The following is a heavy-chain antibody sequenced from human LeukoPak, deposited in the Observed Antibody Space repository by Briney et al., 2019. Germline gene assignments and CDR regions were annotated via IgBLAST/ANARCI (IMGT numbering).Heavy chain of an antibody. CDR3: ARHPYSERPDY. CDR2: IYNSGST. D-gene: IGHD1-26*01. V-gene: IGHV4-59*08. CDR1: GGSMSSYY. J-gene: IGHJ4*02. Sequence: PSETLSLTCTVSGGSMSSYYWSWIRQPPGKGLEWIGYIYNSGSTNYNPSLKSRVTISVDTSKNQFSLKLSSVTAADTAVYYCARHPYSERPDYWGQGTLVTVSS.